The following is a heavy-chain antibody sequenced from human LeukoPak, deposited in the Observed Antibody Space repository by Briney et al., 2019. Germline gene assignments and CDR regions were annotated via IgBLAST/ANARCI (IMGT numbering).Heavy chain of an antibody. D-gene: IGHD3-10*01. J-gene: IGHJ4*02. V-gene: IGHV3-30-3*01. CDR2: MSYDGNNK. CDR3: ARDGDAAIRGVNFDY. Sequence: GTSLRLSCAASGFSFSNYAIHWVRQAPGKGLEWVAVMSYDGNNKYYADSVKGRFTISRDSTKNTMYLQMNSLRPEDTAVYYCARDGDAAIRGVNFDYWGQGTLVTVSS. CDR1: GFSFSNYA.